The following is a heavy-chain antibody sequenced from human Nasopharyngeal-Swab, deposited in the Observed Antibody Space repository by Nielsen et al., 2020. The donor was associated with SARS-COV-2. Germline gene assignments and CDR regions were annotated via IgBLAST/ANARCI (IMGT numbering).Heavy chain of an antibody. CDR1: GVNFRTYH. CDR2: ISPDGGRS. CDR3: VTYSVDTTMFEY. Sequence: GGSLRLSCTASGVNFRTYHMLWVRQAPGKGLVWVSNISPDGGRSDYADSVKGRFTISRDNAKHMVYLQMTSLRADDTAVYYCVTYSVDTTMFEYWGQGTMVTVSS. D-gene: IGHD5-18*01. V-gene: IGHV3-74*01. J-gene: IGHJ4*02.